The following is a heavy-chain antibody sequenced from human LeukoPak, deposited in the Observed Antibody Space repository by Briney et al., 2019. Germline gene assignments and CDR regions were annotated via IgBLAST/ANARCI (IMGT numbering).Heavy chain of an antibody. D-gene: IGHD3-22*01. V-gene: IGHV4-34*01. CDR1: GGSFSGYY. CDR3: ARGVDSSGYYYTPFDY. Sequence: PSETLSLTCAVYGGSFSGYYWSWIRQPPGKGLEWIGEINHSGSTNYNPSLKRRVTISVDTSKNQFSLKLSSVTAADTAVYYCARGVDSSGYYYTPFDYWGQGTLVTVSS. CDR2: INHSGST. J-gene: IGHJ4*02.